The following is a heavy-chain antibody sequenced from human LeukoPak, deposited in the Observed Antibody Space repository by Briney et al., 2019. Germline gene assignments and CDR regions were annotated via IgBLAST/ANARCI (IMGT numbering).Heavy chain of an antibody. D-gene: IGHD3-10*01. CDR3: ARTITIGGSYYFDY. CDR1: GGSFSSGSYY. CDR2: IYYSGST. J-gene: IGHJ4*02. V-gene: IGHV4-61*01. Sequence: SGTLSLTCTVSGGSFSSGSYYWSWIRQPPGKGLEWIGYIYYSGSTNYNPSLKSRVTISVDTSKNQFSLKLSSVTAADTAVYYCARTITIGGSYYFDYWGQGTLVTVSS.